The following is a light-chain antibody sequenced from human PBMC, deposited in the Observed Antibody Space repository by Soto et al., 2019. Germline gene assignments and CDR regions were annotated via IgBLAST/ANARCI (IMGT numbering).Light chain of an antibody. Sequence: EVVLTQSPGTLSLSPGERAALSCRASQSLTYNYLAWFQQKPGQAPRLLIYGISNRATGIPDRFSGSASGTDFTLTISRLEPEDFAVYYCQRYGSSPPWTFGQGTKVEIK. CDR3: QRYGSSPPWT. CDR2: GIS. J-gene: IGKJ1*01. V-gene: IGKV3-20*01. CDR1: QSLTYNY.